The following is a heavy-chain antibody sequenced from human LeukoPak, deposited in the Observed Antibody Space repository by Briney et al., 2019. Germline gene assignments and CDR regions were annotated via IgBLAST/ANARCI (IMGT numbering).Heavy chain of an antibody. V-gene: IGHV3-30*02. CDR3: AKFPSPSSSFDY. Sequence: GGSLRLSCAAFGSTFSSYGMHWVRQAPGKGLEWVAVIWYDGSNKYYADSVKGRFTISRDNSKNTLYLQMNSLRAEDTAVYYCAKFPSPSSSFDYWGQGTLVTVSS. D-gene: IGHD2-2*01. CDR2: IWYDGSNK. CDR1: GSTFSSYG. J-gene: IGHJ4*02.